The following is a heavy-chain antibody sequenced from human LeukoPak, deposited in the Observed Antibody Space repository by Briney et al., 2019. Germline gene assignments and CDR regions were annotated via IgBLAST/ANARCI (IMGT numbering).Heavy chain of an antibody. CDR3: ARETSTADAFYI. Sequence: ASVKASCKACGYTFTSYGISWVRQAPGQGLEWMGWISAYNGNTNYAQKLQGRVTMTTDTSTSTAYMELRSLRSDDTAVYYCARETSTADAFYIWGQGTMVTVSS. CDR1: GYTFTSYG. V-gene: IGHV1-18*01. CDR2: ISAYNGNT. J-gene: IGHJ3*02. D-gene: IGHD3-3*02.